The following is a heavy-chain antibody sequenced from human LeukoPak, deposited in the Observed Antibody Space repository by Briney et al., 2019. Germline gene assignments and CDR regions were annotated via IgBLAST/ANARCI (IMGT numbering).Heavy chain of an antibody. V-gene: IGHV1-3*01. D-gene: IGHD6-19*01. J-gene: IGHJ4*02. CDR2: INAGNGNT. CDR3: ARVAYSSGWYRGAGWHYFDY. CDR1: GYTFTSYA. Sequence: ASVKVSCKASGYTFTSYAMHWVRQAPGQRLEWMGWINAGNGNTKYSQKFQGRVTITRDTSASTAYMELSSLRSEDTAVYYCARVAYSSGWYRGAGWHYFDYWGQGTLVTVSS.